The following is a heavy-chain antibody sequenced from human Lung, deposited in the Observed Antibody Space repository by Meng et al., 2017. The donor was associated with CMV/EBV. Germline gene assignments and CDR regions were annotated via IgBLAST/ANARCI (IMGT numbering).Heavy chain of an antibody. CDR1: YTFTSYG. CDR2: ISAYNGNT. D-gene: IGHD3-22*01. Sequence: YTFTSYGISCVRQAPGQGLEWMGWISAYNGNTNYAQKLQGRVTMTTDTSTSTAYMELRSLRSDDTAVYYCAREHYYDSSGQYYFDYWGQGTLVTVSS. V-gene: IGHV1-18*01. CDR3: AREHYYDSSGQYYFDY. J-gene: IGHJ4*02.